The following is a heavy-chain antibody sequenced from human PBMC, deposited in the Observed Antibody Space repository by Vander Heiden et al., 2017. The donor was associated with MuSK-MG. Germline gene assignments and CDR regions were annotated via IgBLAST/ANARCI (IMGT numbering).Heavy chain of an antibody. CDR2: IYHSGST. CDR3: ARGGSYRFPIEKNGDT. V-gene: IGHV4-4*02. J-gene: IGHJ5*02. D-gene: IGHD3-16*02. Sequence: QVQLQESGPGLVKPSGTLSLTCAVSGGSITSTNWWSWVRQPPGKELEWIWEIYHSGSTNYNSSLKSRVTISVDKSKNQFSLKLSSVTAADTAVYYCARGGSYRFPIEKNGDTWGQGTLVTVSS. CDR1: GGSITSTNW.